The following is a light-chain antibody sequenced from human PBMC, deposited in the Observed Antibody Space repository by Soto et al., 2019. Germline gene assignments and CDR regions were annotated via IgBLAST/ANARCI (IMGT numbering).Light chain of an antibody. CDR3: AAWDDRLNGYV. CDR2: SND. Sequence: QSVLTQPPSASGLPGQRVTISCSGSSSNIESNTVTWNQQLPGTAPKLVIYSNDHRPSGVPHRFSGSTSGTSASLAIRGLQSEDEGDYYCAAWDDRLNGYVFGGGTKLTVL. V-gene: IGLV1-44*01. J-gene: IGLJ1*01. CDR1: SSNIESNT.